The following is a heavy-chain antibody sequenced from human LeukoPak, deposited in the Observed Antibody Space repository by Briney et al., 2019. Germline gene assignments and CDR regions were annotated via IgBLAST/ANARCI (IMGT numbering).Heavy chain of an antibody. CDR3: AREAKEDFWSGYYYYYMDV. CDR1: GFLVSSNY. V-gene: IGHV3-66*02. D-gene: IGHD3-3*01. J-gene: IGHJ6*03. Sequence: GGSLRLSCAASGFLVSSNYMSWVSQAPGKALEWVSDIYSGGSTYYADSVKGRFTISRDDSKNTLYLQMNSLRAEDTAVYYCAREAKEDFWSGYYYYYMDVWGKGTTVTVSS. CDR2: IYSGGST.